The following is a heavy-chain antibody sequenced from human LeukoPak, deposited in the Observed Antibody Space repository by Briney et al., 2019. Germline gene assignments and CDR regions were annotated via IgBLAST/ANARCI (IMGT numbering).Heavy chain of an antibody. CDR1: GFSFSSYG. CDR3: AKDIARVVVAAAYNYYGMDV. V-gene: IGHV3-30*18. D-gene: IGHD2-15*01. Sequence: GRSLRLSCAASGFSFSSYGMHWVRQAPGKGLEWVAVISYDGSNKYYADSVKGRFTISRDNSKNTLYLQMNSLRAEDTAVYYCAKDIARVVVAAAYNYYGMDVWGQGTTVTVSS. J-gene: IGHJ6*02. CDR2: ISYDGSNK.